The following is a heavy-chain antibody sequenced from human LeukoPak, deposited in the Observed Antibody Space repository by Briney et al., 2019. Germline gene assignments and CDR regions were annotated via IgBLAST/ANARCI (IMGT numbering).Heavy chain of an antibody. D-gene: IGHD5-12*01. Sequence: ASVKVSCKASGYTFTSYAMHWVRQAPGQRLEWMGWINAGNGNTKYSQKFQGRVTITRDTSASTAYMELSSLRSEDTAVYYCARGTQWLRGYPGYWGQGTLVTVSS. CDR1: GYTFTSYA. CDR2: INAGNGNT. J-gene: IGHJ4*02. CDR3: ARGTQWLRGYPGY. V-gene: IGHV1-3*01.